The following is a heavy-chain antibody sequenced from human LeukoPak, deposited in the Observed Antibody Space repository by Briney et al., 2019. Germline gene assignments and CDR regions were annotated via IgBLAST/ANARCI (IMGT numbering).Heavy chain of an antibody. CDR3: ARHPAAGKTPPDY. CDR1: GGSFSGYY. CDR2: INHSGST. D-gene: IGHD6-13*01. V-gene: IGHV4-34*01. J-gene: IGHJ4*02. Sequence: SETLSLTCAVYGGSFSGYYWSWIRQPPGKGLEWIGEINHSGSTNYNPSLKSRVTISVDTSKNQFSLKLSSVTAADTAVYYCARHPAAGKTPPDYWGQGTPVTVSS.